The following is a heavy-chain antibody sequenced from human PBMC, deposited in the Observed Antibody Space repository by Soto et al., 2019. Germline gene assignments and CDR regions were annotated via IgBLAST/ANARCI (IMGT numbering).Heavy chain of an antibody. V-gene: IGHV3-33*01. CDR2: IWYDGSKE. D-gene: IGHD6-19*01. CDR1: GFSLSRHG. J-gene: IGHJ4*02. Sequence: QVQLVESGGGVVQPGRSLRLSCAVSGFSLSRHGMHWVRQAPGKGLEWVAVIWYDGSKEYYADSVKGRVTISRDTSKNTVYLQMNSLRVEDTAVYYCAREGSGWYGVYWGQGTLVTVSS. CDR3: AREGSGWYGVY.